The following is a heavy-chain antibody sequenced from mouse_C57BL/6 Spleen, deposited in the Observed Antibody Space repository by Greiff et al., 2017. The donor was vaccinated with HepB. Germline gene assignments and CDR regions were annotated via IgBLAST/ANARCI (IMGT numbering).Heavy chain of an antibody. V-gene: IGHV1-19*01. CDR2: INPYNGGT. Sequence: EVQLQQSGPVLVKPGASVKMSCKASGYTFTDYYMNWVKQSHGKSLEWIGVINPYNGGTSYNQKFKGKATLTVDKSSSTAYMELNSLTSEDSAVYYGAREGLLRLDYWGQGTTLTVSS. D-gene: IGHD1-2*01. CDR3: AREGLLRLDY. J-gene: IGHJ2*01. CDR1: GYTFTDYY.